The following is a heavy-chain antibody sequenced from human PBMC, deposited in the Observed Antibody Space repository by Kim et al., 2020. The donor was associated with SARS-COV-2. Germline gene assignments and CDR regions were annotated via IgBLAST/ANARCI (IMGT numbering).Heavy chain of an antibody. V-gene: IGHV3-11*05. J-gene: IGHJ3*02. D-gene: IGHD2-15*01. CDR3: ARGYCSGGSCYGGAFDI. Sequence: KGRFTSSRDNAKNSLYRKMNSLRAEDTAVYYCARGYCSGGSCYGGAFDIWGQGTMVTVSS.